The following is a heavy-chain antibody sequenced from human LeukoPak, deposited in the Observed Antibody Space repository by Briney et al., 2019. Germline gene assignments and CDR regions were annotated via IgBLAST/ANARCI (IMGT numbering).Heavy chain of an antibody. V-gene: IGHV4-31*03. J-gene: IGHJ4*02. Sequence: SQTLSLTCTVSGGSISSSGYYWTWIRQHPGKGLEWLGYIFYSGSTYYSPSLKGRFTISLDTSKNQLSLKLSSVTAADTAVYYCARGTYYSSSGSYYNLDQWGQGTLVTVSS. CDR1: GGSISSSGYY. CDR3: ARGTYYSSSGSYYNLDQ. D-gene: IGHD3-10*01. CDR2: IFYSGST.